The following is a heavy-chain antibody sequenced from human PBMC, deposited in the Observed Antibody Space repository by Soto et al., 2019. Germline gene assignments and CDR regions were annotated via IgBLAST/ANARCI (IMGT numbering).Heavy chain of an antibody. CDR1: GLPFNRNG. J-gene: IGHJ6*02. D-gene: IGHD1-1*01. CDR2: IWYDGSKE. Sequence: GGSLRLSCAASGLPFNRNGMHWVRQAPGKGLEWVAVIWYDGSKEYYSDSVKGRFTISRDNSKNMLYLQTNSVRVEDTAVYFCARDRSAGNYFYYGMDVWGQGTTVTVSS. CDR3: ARDRSAGNYFYYGMDV. V-gene: IGHV3-33*01.